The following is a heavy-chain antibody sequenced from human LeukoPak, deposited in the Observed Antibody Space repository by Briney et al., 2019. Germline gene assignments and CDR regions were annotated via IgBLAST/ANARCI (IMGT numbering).Heavy chain of an antibody. Sequence: GGSLRLSCAASGFTFSSYAMSWVRQAPGRGLEWVSAISGSGGITYYADSVKGRFTISRDDSKNTLYLQMHSLRAEDTALYYCAKVLELLVLGNADYWGQGTLLTVSS. CDR1: GFTFSSYA. D-gene: IGHD1-26*01. V-gene: IGHV3-23*01. CDR3: AKVLELLVLGNADY. J-gene: IGHJ1*01. CDR2: ISGSGGIT.